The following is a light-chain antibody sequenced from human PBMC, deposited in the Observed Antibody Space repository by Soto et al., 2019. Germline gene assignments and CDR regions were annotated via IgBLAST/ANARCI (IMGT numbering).Light chain of an antibody. CDR1: QSVSSNY. CDR2: GAS. J-gene: IGKJ2*01. Sequence: EIVLTQSPGTLSLSPGERATLSCRASQSVSSNYLAWHQQKPGQAPRLLIYGASIRATGLPDRFSGSGSGTDFTLTISRLEPEDFAVYYCQQYGSSYTFGQGTKLEIK. V-gene: IGKV3-20*01. CDR3: QQYGSSYT.